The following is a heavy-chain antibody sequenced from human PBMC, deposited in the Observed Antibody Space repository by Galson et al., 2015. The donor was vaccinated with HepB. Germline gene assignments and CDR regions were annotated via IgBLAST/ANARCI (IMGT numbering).Heavy chain of an antibody. Sequence: SVKVSCKASGGTFSSYAISWVRQAPGQGLEWMGGIIPIFGTANYAQKLQGRVTITADKSTSTAYMELSSLRSEDTAVYYCARDPGLTIWGSYLDYWGQGTLVTVSS. CDR1: GGTFSSYA. D-gene: IGHD3-16*02. CDR2: IIPIFGTA. CDR3: ARDPGLTIWGSYLDY. V-gene: IGHV1-69*06. J-gene: IGHJ4*02.